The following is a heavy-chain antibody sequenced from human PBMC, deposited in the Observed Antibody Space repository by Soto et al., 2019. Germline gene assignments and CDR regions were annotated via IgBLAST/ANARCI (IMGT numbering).Heavy chain of an antibody. CDR1: GFTFSVYA. D-gene: IGHD2-21*02. J-gene: IGHJ6*02. Sequence: GGSLRLSCAATGFTFSVYAITWVRQAPGKGLEWVSAVTANGGSTYSADSVKGRFTISRDNSKNTLFLQMNSLRAEDTAVYYCASLGVGDWANYYYYYGTDVWGQGTTVTVSS. CDR2: VTANGGST. CDR3: ASLGVGDWANYYYYYGTDV. V-gene: IGHV3-23*01.